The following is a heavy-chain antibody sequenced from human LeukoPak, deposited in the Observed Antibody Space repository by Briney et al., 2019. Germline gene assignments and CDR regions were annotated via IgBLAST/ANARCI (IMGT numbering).Heavy chain of an antibody. CDR1: GFTFSSYS. D-gene: IGHD3-22*01. V-gene: IGHV3-30*02. Sequence: GGSLRLSCAASGFTFSSYSMNWVRQAPGKGLDWVTFIRTDGSNKYYADSVEGRFTISRDNSKNTLYLQMNSLRAEDTAVYYCAKDGDDSIEHWGQGTLVTVSS. CDR2: IRTDGSNK. J-gene: IGHJ4*02. CDR3: AKDGDDSIEH.